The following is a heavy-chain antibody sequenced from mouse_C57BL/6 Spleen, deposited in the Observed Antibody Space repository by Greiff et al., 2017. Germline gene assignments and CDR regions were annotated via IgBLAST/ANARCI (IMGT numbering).Heavy chain of an antibody. CDR3: AKKGAYFDY. V-gene: IGHV5-16*01. CDR2: INYDGSST. J-gene: IGHJ2*01. CDR1: GFTFSDYY. Sequence: EVKLVESEGGLVQPGSSMKLSCTASGFTFSDYYMAWVRQVPEKGLEWVANINYDGSSTYYLDSLKSRFIISRDNAKNILYLQMSSLKSEDTATYYCAKKGAYFDYWGQGTTLTVSS.